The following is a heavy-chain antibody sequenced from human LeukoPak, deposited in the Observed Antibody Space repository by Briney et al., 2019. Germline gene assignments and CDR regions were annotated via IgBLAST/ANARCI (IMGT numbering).Heavy chain of an antibody. CDR3: ARGRRDPL. Sequence: SETLSLNCSVSGGSLSNYYWNWIRRPPGKGLEWIGTLYNSGSTTYNPSLKSRITISVDTSKNQFSLKLASVTAADTAVYYCARGRRDPLWGRGTLVTVSS. J-gene: IGHJ2*01. D-gene: IGHD5-24*01. V-gene: IGHV4-59*01. CDR1: GGSLSNYY. CDR2: LYNSGST.